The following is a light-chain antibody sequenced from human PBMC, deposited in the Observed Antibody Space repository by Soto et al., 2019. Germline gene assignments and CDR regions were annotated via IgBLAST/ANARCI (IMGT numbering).Light chain of an antibody. Sequence: ERGMTQSPSTLSVSTGERATLSCRASQSVSSNLAWYQQKPGQAPRLFIYGASSTATGIPDRFSGSGSGTDFTLTISRLEPEDFAVYYCQQYGSSLRTFGQGTKVDIK. J-gene: IGKJ1*01. V-gene: IGKV3-20*01. CDR3: QQYGSSLRT. CDR1: QSVSSN. CDR2: GAS.